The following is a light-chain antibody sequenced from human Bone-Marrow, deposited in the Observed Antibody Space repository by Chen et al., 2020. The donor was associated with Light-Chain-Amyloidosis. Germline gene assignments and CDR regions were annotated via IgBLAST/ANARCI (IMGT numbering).Light chain of an antibody. J-gene: IGLJ3*02. CDR1: NIGSTS. CDR2: DDS. V-gene: IGLV3-21*02. Sequence: SYLLTLPSSVSVAPGQTATIACGGNNIGSTSVHWYQQTPGQAPLQVVYDDSDRPPGIPERLSGSNSGNTATLTISRVEAGDEADYYCQVWDRSSDRPVFGGGTKLTVL. CDR3: QVWDRSSDRPV.